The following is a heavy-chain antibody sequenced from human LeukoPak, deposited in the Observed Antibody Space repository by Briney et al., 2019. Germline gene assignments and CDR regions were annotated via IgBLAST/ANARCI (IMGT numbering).Heavy chain of an antibody. CDR3: ARGGGLDV. CDR2: INHNGNVN. Sequence: GGSLRLSCAASGFTFSSYWMNWARQAPGKGLEWVASINHNGNVNYYVDSVKGRFTISRDDAKNSLYLQMSNLRAEDTAVYFCARGGGLDVWGQGATVTVSS. J-gene: IGHJ6*02. CDR1: GFTFSSYW. D-gene: IGHD3-16*01. V-gene: IGHV3-7*03.